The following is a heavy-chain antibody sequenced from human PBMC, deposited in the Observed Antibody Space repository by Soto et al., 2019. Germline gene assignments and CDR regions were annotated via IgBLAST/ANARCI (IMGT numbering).Heavy chain of an antibody. V-gene: IGHV3-23*01. CDR1: GFTFSSYA. D-gene: IGHD2-2*01. CDR2: ISGSGGST. J-gene: IGHJ5*02. CDR3: AKDCPLSTSCTREWFDP. Sequence: PGGSLRLSCAASGFTFSSYAMSWVRQAPGKGLEWVSAISGSGGSTYYADSVKGRFTISRDNSKNTLYLQMNSLRAEDTAVYYCAKDCPLSTSCTREWFDPWGQGTLVTVSS.